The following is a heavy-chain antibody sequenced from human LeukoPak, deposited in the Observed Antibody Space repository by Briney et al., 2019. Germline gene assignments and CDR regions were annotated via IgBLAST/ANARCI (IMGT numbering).Heavy chain of an antibody. Sequence: KPSESLSLTCTVSGGSISSYYWSWIRQPPGKGLEWIGYIYYSGSTDYNPSLKSRVTISVDTSKNQFSLKLTSVTAADTAVYYCARAEYCNGGSCYPLYFQHWGQGTLVTVSS. CDR1: GGSISSYY. V-gene: IGHV4-59*01. J-gene: IGHJ1*01. D-gene: IGHD2-15*01. CDR2: IYYSGST. CDR3: ARAEYCNGGSCYPLYFQH.